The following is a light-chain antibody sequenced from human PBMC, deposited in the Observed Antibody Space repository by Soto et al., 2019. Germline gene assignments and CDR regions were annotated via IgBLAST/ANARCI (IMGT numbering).Light chain of an antibody. CDR3: QQYGSSPYT. Sequence: EIVLTQSPGTLSLSPGERATLSCRASQSVSSTYLAWYQQKPGQAPTLLIYGASSRATGIPDRFSGSGSGTDFTLSISRLEPEDFAVYYCQQYGSSPYTFGLGTKLEIK. V-gene: IGKV3-20*01. CDR1: QSVSSTY. J-gene: IGKJ2*01. CDR2: GAS.